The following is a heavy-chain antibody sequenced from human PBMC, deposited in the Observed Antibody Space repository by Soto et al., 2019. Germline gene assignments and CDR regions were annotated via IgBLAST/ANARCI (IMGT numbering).Heavy chain of an antibody. V-gene: IGHV3-9*01. D-gene: IGHD3-9*01. CDR2: ISWNSGSI. Sequence: DVQLVESGGGLVQPGRSLRLSCAAYGFTFDDYAMHWIRQAPGKGLEWVSGISWNSGSIGYADSVKGRFTISRDNAKNSLYLQMNSLRAEDTALYYCARTYDILTGYYYDYWGQGTLVTVSS. J-gene: IGHJ4*02. CDR1: GFTFDDYA. CDR3: ARTYDILTGYYYDY.